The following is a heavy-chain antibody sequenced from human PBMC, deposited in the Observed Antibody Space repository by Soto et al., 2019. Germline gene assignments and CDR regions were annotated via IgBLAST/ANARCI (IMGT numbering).Heavy chain of an antibody. J-gene: IGHJ4*02. CDR2: ISYDGSNK. V-gene: IGHV3-30-3*01. Sequence: QVQLVESGGGVVQPGRSLRLSCAASGFTFSSYAMHWVRQAPGKGLEWVAVISYDGSNKYYADSVKGRFTISRDNSKNTLYLQMNSLRAEDTAVYYCARDQFGAAAGIDYWGQGTLVTVSS. CDR3: ARDQFGAAAGIDY. CDR1: GFTFSSYA. D-gene: IGHD6-13*01.